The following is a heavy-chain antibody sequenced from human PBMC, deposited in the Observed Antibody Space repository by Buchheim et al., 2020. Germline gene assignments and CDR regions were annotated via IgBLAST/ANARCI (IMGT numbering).Heavy chain of an antibody. CDR3: ARDRSNYDPTLYYYYGMDV. V-gene: IGHV3-30-3*01. CDR2: ISYDGSNK. CDR1: GFTFSSYA. D-gene: IGHD3-22*01. J-gene: IGHJ6*02. Sequence: QVQLVESGRGVVQPGRSLRLSCAASGFTFSSYAMHWVRQAPGKGLEWVAVISYDGSNKYYADSVKGRFTISRDNSKNTLYLQMNSLRAEDTAVYYCARDRSNYDPTLYYYYGMDVWGQGTT.